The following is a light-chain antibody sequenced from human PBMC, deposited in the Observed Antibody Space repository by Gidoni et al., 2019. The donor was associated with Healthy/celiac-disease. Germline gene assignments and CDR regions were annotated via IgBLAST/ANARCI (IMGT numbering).Light chain of an antibody. CDR1: QSVSSSY. Sequence: DIFLTQSPGTLSLSPGERATLSCRASQSVSSSYLAWYQQKPGQAPRLLIYGASSRATGIPDRFSGSGSGTDFTLTISRLEPEDFAVYYCQQYGSSPLTFXGXTKVEIK. J-gene: IGKJ4*01. CDR2: GAS. V-gene: IGKV3-20*01. CDR3: QQYGSSPLT.